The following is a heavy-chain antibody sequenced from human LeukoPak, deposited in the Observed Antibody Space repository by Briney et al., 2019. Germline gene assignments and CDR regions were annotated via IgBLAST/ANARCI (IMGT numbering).Heavy chain of an antibody. D-gene: IGHD6-13*01. V-gene: IGHV3-23*01. J-gene: IGHJ5*02. CDR1: GFTVSSYA. CDR2: ISGSGYST. Sequence: GGSLRLSCATSGFTVSSYAMSWVRQAPGKGLEWVSGISGSGYSTYYADSVKGRFTISRDNSKSTLYLQMNSLRAEDTAVYYCAKGSSSWPSGAFWFDPWGQGTLVTVSS. CDR3: AKGSSSWPSGAFWFDP.